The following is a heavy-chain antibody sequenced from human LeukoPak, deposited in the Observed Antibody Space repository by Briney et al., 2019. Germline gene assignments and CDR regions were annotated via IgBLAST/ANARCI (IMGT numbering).Heavy chain of an antibody. Sequence: GSLRLSCTGSGGIFDTHTLTWIRQAPGKGLEWVASISGSGDSTNYGDSVKGRFTISRDNFKRTVHLEMSNLRADDTAMYYCVRRAAVRGMDFWGLGTTVMVSS. CDR1: GGIFDTHT. D-gene: IGHD1-14*01. CDR3: VRRAAVRGMDF. J-gene: IGHJ6*02. V-gene: IGHV3-23*01. CDR2: ISGSGDST.